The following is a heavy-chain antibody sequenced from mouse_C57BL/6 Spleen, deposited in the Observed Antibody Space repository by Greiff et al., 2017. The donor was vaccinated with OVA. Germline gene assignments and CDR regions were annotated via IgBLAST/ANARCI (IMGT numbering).Heavy chain of an antibody. Sequence: VKVVESGAELARPGASVKMSCKASGYTFTSYTMHWVKQRPGQGLEWIGYINPSSGYTKYNQKFKDKATLTADKSSSTAYMQLSSLTSEDSAVYYCARSPGRDYFDYWGQGTTLTVSS. CDR3: ARSPGRDYFDY. D-gene: IGHD1-1*01. V-gene: IGHV1-4*01. J-gene: IGHJ2*01. CDR1: GYTFTSYT. CDR2: INPSSGYT.